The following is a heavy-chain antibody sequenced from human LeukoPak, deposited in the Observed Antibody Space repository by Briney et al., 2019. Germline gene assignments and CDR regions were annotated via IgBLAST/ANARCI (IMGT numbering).Heavy chain of an antibody. CDR1: GGSISSYY. D-gene: IGHD3-10*01. CDR2: IYSSGST. V-gene: IGHV4-59*01. J-gene: IGHJ4*02. Sequence: SETLSLTCTVSGGSISSYYWSWIRQPPGKRLEWIGCIYSSGSTNYNPSLKSRVTISVATSKNQFSLKLTSVTAADTAVYYCAREGPGRFGAPGPNVYSIDYWGQGTLVTVSS. CDR3: AREGPGRFGAPGPNVYSIDY.